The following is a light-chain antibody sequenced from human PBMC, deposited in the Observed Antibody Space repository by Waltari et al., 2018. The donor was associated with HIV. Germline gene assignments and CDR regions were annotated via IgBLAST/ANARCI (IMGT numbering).Light chain of an antibody. Sequence: QSVVTQPPSASETPGQRVTISCAGGDSNVRNNFVYWYQQLPGTAPNLLIYGDNQRPSGVPDRFVGSKSGTSASLAIGGLRSEDEADYYCATWDDSLKTVLFGGGTKVTLL. CDR2: GDN. CDR3: ATWDDSLKTVL. CDR1: DSNVRNNF. J-gene: IGLJ2*01. V-gene: IGLV1-47*01.